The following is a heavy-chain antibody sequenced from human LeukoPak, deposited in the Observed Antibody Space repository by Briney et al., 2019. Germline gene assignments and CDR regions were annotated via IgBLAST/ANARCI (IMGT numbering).Heavy chain of an antibody. CDR1: GFTFSSYS. Sequence: GGSLRLSCAASGFTFSSYSMNWVRQAPGKGLEWVSSISSSSSYIYYADSVKGRFTISRDNAKNSLYLQMNSLRAEDTAVYYCARAISSGYDLLVGYWGQGTLVTVSS. J-gene: IGHJ4*02. D-gene: IGHD5-12*01. CDR3: ARAISSGYDLLVGY. CDR2: ISSSSSYI. V-gene: IGHV3-21*01.